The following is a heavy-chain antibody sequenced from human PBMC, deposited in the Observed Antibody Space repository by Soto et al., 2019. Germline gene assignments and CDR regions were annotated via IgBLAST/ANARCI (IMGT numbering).Heavy chain of an antibody. CDR2: IYYSGAT. J-gene: IGHJ4*02. D-gene: IGHD5-12*01. Sequence: QLQLRESGPGLVQPSETLSLTCLVSGGSISSSTYYWGWIRQPPGKGLEWIGSIYYSGATYHTPYPRSRITISMDRSKNHFSLKLTSVTAADTAIYYCAPVGIGTTTVDYWGQGTLVTVSS. CDR3: APVGIGTTTVDY. V-gene: IGHV4-39*02. CDR1: GGSISSSTYY.